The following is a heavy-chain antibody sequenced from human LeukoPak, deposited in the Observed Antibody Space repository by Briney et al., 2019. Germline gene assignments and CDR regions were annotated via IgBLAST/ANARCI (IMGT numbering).Heavy chain of an antibody. CDR3: AEGISSSSTKRYYYYMDV. Sequence: ASVKVSCKASGGTFSSDTISWVRQAPGQGLEWMGRIIPILGIANYAQKFQGRVTITADKSTSTAYMELGSLRSEDTAVYYCAEGISSSSTKRYYYYMDVWGKGTTVTVSS. V-gene: IGHV1-69*02. D-gene: IGHD6-6*01. CDR2: IIPILGIA. CDR1: GGTFSSDT. J-gene: IGHJ6*03.